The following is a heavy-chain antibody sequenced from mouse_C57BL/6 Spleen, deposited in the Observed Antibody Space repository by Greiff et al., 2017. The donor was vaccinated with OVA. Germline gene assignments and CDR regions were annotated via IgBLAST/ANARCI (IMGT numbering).Heavy chain of an antibody. CDR1: GFTFHTYA. D-gene: IGHD2-3*01. J-gene: IGHJ4*01. CDR3: VREWLLLYAMDY. CDR2: IRNKSSNYAT. V-gene: IGHV10-3*01. Sequence: EVQRVESGGGLVQPKGSLKLSCAASGFTFHTYAMHWVRQAPGKGLEWVARIRNKSSNYATYYADSVKDRFTIAREDSQSMLYLQMNNLKTEDTAMYYCVREWLLLYAMDYWGQGTSVTVSS.